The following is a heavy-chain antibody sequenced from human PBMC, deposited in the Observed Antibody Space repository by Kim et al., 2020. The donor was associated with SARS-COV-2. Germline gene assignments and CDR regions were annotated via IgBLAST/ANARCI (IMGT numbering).Heavy chain of an antibody. V-gene: IGHV4-34*01. CDR3: ARGRAGVVPSPVLGLGPYYHFYAVDV. J-gene: IGHJ6*02. Sequence: SETLSLTCAVYGGSFSAYTWSWVRQPPGKGLEWIGEINHSGSTNLSPSLKSSVTLSVDTSKSQFSLRLKSMTTADAAVYYCARGRAGVVPSPVLGLGPYYHFYAVDVWGRGTPVAVSS. D-gene: IGHD2-8*02. CDR2: INHSGST. CDR1: GGSFSAYT.